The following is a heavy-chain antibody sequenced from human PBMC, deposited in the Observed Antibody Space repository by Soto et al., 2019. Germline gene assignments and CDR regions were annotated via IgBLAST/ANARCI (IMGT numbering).Heavy chain of an antibody. J-gene: IGHJ4*02. CDR2: IWYDGSKK. CDR3: AREGAVAGSQDF. V-gene: IGHV3-33*01. CDR1: GFIFSDHG. Sequence: GGSLRLSCAASGFIFSDHGIHWVRQAPGKGLEWVALIWYDGSKKYYADSVKGRFTVSRDNINSTLYLEMNSLRVEDSAVYYCAREGAVAGSQDFWGQGTLVTVSS. D-gene: IGHD6-19*01.